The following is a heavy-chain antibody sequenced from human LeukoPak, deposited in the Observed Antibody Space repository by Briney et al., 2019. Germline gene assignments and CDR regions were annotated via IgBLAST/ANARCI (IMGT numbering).Heavy chain of an antibody. CDR1: GYTFTSYY. D-gene: IGHD6-13*01. CDR3: ARTYSSSGCVDY. J-gene: IGHJ4*02. V-gene: IGHV1-46*01. CDR2: INPSGGST. Sequence: ASVTVSCMASGYTFTSYYLQWVRQAPGQGLEWMGIINPSGGSTTYAQKFQGRVTLTRDTSTTTVHMDLSSLRSEDTAVYYCARTYSSSGCVDYWGQGTLVTVSS.